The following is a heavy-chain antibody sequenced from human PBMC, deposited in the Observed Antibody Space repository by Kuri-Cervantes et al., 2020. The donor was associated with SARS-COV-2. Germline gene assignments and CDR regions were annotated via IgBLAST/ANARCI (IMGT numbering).Heavy chain of an antibody. D-gene: IGHD2-2*02. Sequence: ASVKVSCKASGYTFTSYYMHWVRQVPGQGLEWMGWINPNSGGTNYAQKFQGRVTMTRDTSISTAYMELRSLRSDDTAVYYCARVVVVPAAISNPGGMDVWGKGTTVTVSS. V-gene: IGHV1-2*02. CDR1: GYTFTSYY. J-gene: IGHJ6*03. CDR3: ARVVVVPAAISNPGGMDV. CDR2: INPNSGGT.